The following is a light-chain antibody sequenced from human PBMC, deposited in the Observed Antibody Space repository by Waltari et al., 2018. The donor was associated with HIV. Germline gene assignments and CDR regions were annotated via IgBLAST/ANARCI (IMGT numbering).Light chain of an antibody. J-gene: IGKJ4*01. Sequence: DIQLTHPPSSLSASVGDSVTMTCQASRDINKYLNWFQHKSGKAPKLLIYDASSLETGVPAKFMWSGFGTDFTLTINNLQPEDVATYYCQQFDVLPITFCGGTKVEI. V-gene: IGKV1-33*01. CDR3: QQFDVLPIT. CDR1: RDINKY. CDR2: DAS.